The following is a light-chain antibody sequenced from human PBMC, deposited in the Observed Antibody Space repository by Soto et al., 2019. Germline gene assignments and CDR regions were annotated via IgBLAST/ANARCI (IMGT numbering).Light chain of an antibody. J-gene: IGKJ1*01. CDR3: QNYNSAPWT. Sequence: DIQMTQSPSSLSASVGDRVTSTCRASQGISHYLAWYQQKPGKVPKLLIYAASTLQSGVPSRFSGSGSGTDFTLTISSVQPEDVATYYCQNYNSAPWTFGQGTKVEIK. CDR2: AAS. CDR1: QGISHY. V-gene: IGKV1-27*01.